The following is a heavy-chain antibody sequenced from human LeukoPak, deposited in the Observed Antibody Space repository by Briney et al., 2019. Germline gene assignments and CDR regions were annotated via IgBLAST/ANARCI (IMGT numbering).Heavy chain of an antibody. D-gene: IGHD6-6*01. V-gene: IGHV4-59*01. CDR2: IYYSGST. J-gene: IGHJ3*02. Sequence: SETLSLTCTVSGGSISSYYWSWIRQPPGKGLEWIGYIYYSGSTNYNPSLKSRVTISVDTSKNQFSLKLSSVTAADAVVYYCARDSRIAARPDAFDIWGQGTMVTVSS. CDR1: GGSISSYY. CDR3: ARDSRIAARPDAFDI.